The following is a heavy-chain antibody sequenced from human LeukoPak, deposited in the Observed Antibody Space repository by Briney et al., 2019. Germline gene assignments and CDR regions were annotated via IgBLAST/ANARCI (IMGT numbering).Heavy chain of an antibody. V-gene: IGHV4-34*01. D-gene: IGHD6-13*01. CDR1: GGSFSGYY. CDR2: INHSGST. CDR3: ASTQQLAYFDY. Sequence: PSETLSLTCAVYGGSFSGYYWSWIRQPPGKGLEWIGEINHSGSTNYNPSLKSRVTISVDTSKNQFSLKLSSVTAAVTAVYYCASTQQLAYFDYWGQGTLVTVSS. J-gene: IGHJ4*02.